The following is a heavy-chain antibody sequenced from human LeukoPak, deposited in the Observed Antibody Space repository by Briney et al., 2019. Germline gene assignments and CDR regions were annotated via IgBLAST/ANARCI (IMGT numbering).Heavy chain of an antibody. CDR1: GGTFSSYA. J-gene: IGHJ4*02. V-gene: IGHV1-3*03. D-gene: IGHD5-12*01. CDR3: ARGRWVATNQAYYFDD. CDR2: INAGNGHT. Sequence: ASVKVSCKAPGGTFSSYAMHWVRQAPGQRLEWMGWINAGNGHTKYSQEFRGRLTITRDTSANIVYMDLSSLKSEDMAVYYCARGRWVATNQAYYFDDWGQGTLVTVSS.